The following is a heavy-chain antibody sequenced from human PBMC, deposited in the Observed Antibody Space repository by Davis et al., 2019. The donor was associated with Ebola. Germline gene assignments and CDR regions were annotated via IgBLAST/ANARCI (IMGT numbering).Heavy chain of an antibody. V-gene: IGHV1-18*01. CDR3: ASIAAAFANWFDP. CDR1: GYTFTSYG. J-gene: IGHJ5*02. Sequence: ASVKVSCKASGYTFTSYGISWVRQAPGQGLEWMGWISAYNGNTNYAQKFQGRVTITADESTSTAYMELSSLRSEDTAVYYCASIAAAFANWFDPWGQGTLVTVSS. D-gene: IGHD6-13*01. CDR2: ISAYNGNT.